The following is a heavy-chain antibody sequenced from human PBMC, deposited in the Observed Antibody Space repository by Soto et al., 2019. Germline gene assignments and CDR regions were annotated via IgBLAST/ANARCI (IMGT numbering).Heavy chain of an antibody. CDR3: AREGYCSGGSCYSRTLDY. CDR1: GGSFSGYY. CDR2: INHSGST. Sequence: SETLSLTCAVYGGSFSGYYWSWIRQPPGKGLEWIGEINHSGSTNYNPSLKSRVTISVDTSKNQFSLKLSSVTAADTAVYYCAREGYCSGGSCYSRTLDYWGQGTTVTVSS. D-gene: IGHD2-15*01. V-gene: IGHV4-34*01. J-gene: IGHJ4*02.